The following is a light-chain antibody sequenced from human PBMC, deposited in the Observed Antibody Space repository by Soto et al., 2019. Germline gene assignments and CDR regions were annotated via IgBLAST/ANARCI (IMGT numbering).Light chain of an antibody. J-gene: IGKJ1*01. CDR1: QTISSW. V-gene: IGKV1-5*03. Sequence: DIQMTQSPSTLSGSVGDRVTITCRASQTISSWLAWYQRKPGKAPKLLIYKASTLKSGVPSRFSGSGSGTEFTLTISSLQPDYFATYYCQHYNSYSEAFGQGTKV. CDR3: QHYNSYSEA. CDR2: KAS.